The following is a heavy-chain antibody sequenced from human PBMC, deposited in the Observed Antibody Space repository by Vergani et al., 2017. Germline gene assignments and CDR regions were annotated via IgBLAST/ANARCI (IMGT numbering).Heavy chain of an antibody. V-gene: IGHV4-39*01. CDR1: ADSISSGSYY. CDR3: ARLVVVVVAATPNWFDP. CDR2: IYYSGLT. Sequence: QLQLQQSGPGLVKPSETLFLTCTVSADSISSGSYYWGWIRPPPGKSLGWIGSIYYSGLTYYNPSLKSRVAISVDTSKNQFSLKVTSVTAADTAVYYCARLVVVVVAATPNWFDPWGQGTLVTVSS. J-gene: IGHJ5*02. D-gene: IGHD2-15*01.